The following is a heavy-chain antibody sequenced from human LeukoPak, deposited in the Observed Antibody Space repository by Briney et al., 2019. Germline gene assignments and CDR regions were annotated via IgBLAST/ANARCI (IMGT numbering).Heavy chain of an antibody. CDR1: GFSFSDYH. CDR3: ARDRDAFDI. J-gene: IGHJ3*02. Sequence: PGGSLRLSCAASGFSFSDYHISWIRQAPGKGLEWISYIVSSSTYTKYADSVKGRFTISRDNAKNSVSLQMNSLRAEDTAVYYCARDRDAFDIWGQGTMVTVSS. CDR2: IVSSSTYT. V-gene: IGHV3-11*06.